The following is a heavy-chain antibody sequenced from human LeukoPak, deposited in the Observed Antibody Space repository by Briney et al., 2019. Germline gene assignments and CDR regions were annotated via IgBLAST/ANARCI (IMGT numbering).Heavy chain of an antibody. Sequence: SETLSLTCSVSGGSIGSSRYYWGWIRQPPGKGLEWIGSIHYTGSTYYNPSLKSRVTISVDTSKNQFSLKVSSVTAADTAVYYCARLDDILKDYWGQGTLVTVSS. D-gene: IGHD3-9*01. CDR2: IHYTGST. CDR3: ARLDDILKDY. V-gene: IGHV4-39*01. CDR1: GGSIGSSRYY. J-gene: IGHJ4*02.